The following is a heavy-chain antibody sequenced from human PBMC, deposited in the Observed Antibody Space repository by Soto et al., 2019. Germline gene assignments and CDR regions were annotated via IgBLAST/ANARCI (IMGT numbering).Heavy chain of an antibody. CDR1: GGSISSYY. CDR3: ARRYGYYFDY. CDR2: IYYSGST. J-gene: IGHJ4*02. V-gene: IGHV4-59*08. Sequence: SETLCLTCTVSGGSISSYYWSWIRQPPGKGLEWIGYIYYSGSTNYNPSLKSRVTISVDTSKNQLSLKLSSVTAADTAVYYCARRYGYYFDYWGQGTLVTVSS. D-gene: IGHD4-17*01.